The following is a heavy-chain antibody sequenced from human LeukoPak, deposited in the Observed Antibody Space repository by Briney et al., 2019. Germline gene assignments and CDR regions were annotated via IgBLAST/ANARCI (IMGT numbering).Heavy chain of an antibody. CDR1: GGSMKSYY. V-gene: IGHV4-59*01. D-gene: IGHD3-3*01. Sequence: SETLSLTCIVSGGSMKSYYWNWIRQTPGKGLEWIGYIYHTGSIKYNPSLESRVSISMDTSKNQISLTLKSLTAADTAVYYCARDRSEWSAEDNWFDHWGRGTLVTVSS. J-gene: IGHJ5*02. CDR2: IYHTGSI. CDR3: ARDRSEWSAEDNWFDH.